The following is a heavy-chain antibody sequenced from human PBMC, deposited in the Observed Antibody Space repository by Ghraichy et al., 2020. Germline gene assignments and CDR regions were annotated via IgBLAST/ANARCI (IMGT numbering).Heavy chain of an antibody. Sequence: GALNISCAVSGFTINNAWMNWVRQAPGKGLEWVGRIKTKTDGGTTDYAAPVKGRFTISRDDSKNTRYLQMNSLKTEDTAVYYCTPRFNSTHYHYYGMDDVWGRGTTVTVSS. D-gene: IGHD4-23*01. CDR3: TPRFNSTHYHYYGMDDV. V-gene: IGHV3-15*07. CDR1: GFTINNAW. CDR2: IKTKTDGGTT. J-gene: IGHJ6*02.